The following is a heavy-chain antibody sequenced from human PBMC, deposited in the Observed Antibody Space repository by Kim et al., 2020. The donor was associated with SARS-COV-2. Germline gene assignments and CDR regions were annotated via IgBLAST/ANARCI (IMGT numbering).Heavy chain of an antibody. V-gene: IGHV1-24*01. D-gene: IGHD1-26*01. CDR2: FDPEDGET. CDR1: GYTLTELS. CDR3: ATLGGSYYWEQTDY. Sequence: ASVKVSCKVSGYTLTELSMHWVRQAPGKGLEWMGGFDPEDGETIYAQKFQGRVTMTEDTSTDTAYMELSSLRSEDTAVYYCATLGGSYYWEQTDYWGQGTLVTVSS. J-gene: IGHJ4*02.